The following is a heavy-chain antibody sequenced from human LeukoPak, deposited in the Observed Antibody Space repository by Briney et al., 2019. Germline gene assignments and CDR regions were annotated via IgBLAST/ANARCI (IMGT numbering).Heavy chain of an antibody. V-gene: IGHV1-69*13. D-gene: IGHD5-12*01. J-gene: IGHJ4*02. CDR3: ARGGYSGYDVYYFDY. CDR2: IIPIFGTA. CDR1: GGTFSSYA. Sequence: SVKVSCKASGGTFSSYAISWVRQAPGQGLEWMGGIIPIFGTANYAQKFQGRVTITADESTSIAYMELSSLRSEDTAVYYCARGGYSGYDVYYFDYWGQGTLVTVSS.